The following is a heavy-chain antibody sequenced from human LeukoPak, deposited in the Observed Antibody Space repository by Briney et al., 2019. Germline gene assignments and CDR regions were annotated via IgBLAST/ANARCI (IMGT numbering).Heavy chain of an antibody. CDR3: AKEKLLDGVAD. Sequence: SETLSLICSVSGDSISSYPWSWLRQPAGKGLEWIVRIYISGGTNYNPSVKSRVTMSVDTSQNQISLKRSSVTAADTAVYFCAKEKLLDGVADWGQGTLVTVSS. CDR2: IYISGGT. J-gene: IGHJ4*02. CDR1: GDSISSYP. D-gene: IGHD2-15*01. V-gene: IGHV4-4*07.